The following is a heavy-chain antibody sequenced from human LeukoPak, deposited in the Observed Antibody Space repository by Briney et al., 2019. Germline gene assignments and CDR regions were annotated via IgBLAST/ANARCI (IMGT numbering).Heavy chain of an antibody. J-gene: IGHJ4*02. CDR1: GGSISSYY. V-gene: IGHV4-59*08. D-gene: IGHD2-15*01. CDR2: IYYSGST. CDR3: ARGPGGAAGVYFDY. Sequence: SETLSLTCTVSGGSISSYYWSWIRQPPGKGLEWIGYIYYSGSTNYNPSLKSRVIMSVDTSKNQFSLKLSSVTAADTAVYYCARGPGGAAGVYFDYWGQGTLVAVSS.